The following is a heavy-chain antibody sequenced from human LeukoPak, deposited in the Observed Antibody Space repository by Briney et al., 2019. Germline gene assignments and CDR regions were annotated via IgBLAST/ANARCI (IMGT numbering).Heavy chain of an antibody. CDR3: ARDTSPDIVDYYMDV. J-gene: IGHJ6*03. D-gene: IGHD2-15*01. CDR2: INPNSCGT. Sequence: ASVKVSCKASGYTFTGYYMHWVRQAPGQGLEWMGLINPNSCGTNYAQKFQGRVTMTRDTSISTAYMALTRLRSDDTAVYYCARDTSPDIVDYYMDVWGKGTTVTVSS. V-gene: IGHV1-2*02. CDR1: GYTFTGYY.